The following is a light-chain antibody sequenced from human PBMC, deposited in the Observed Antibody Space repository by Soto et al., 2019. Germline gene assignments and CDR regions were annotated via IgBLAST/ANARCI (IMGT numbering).Light chain of an antibody. CDR2: GAS. CDR3: QQYNNRPPDT. Sequence: EIVMTQSPATLSVSPGERATLSCRASQSIDNNLAWYQQKPGQAPRLLVYGASTRAAGIPARFSGSGSGTEFSLTISSLQSEDFVVYYCQQYNNRPPDTFRQGTKLEIK. V-gene: IGKV3-15*01. J-gene: IGKJ2*01. CDR1: QSIDNN.